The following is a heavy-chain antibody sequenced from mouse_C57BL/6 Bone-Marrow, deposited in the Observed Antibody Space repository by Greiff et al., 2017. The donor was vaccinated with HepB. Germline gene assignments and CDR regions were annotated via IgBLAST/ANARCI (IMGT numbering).Heavy chain of an antibody. CDR3: ARETDYFDY. CDR1: GFTFSDYY. D-gene: IGHD4-1*01. J-gene: IGHJ2*01. CDR2: INYDGSST. V-gene: IGHV5-16*01. Sequence: EVQLVESEGGLVQPGSSMKLSCTASGFTFSDYYLAWVRQVPEKGLEWVANINYDGSSTYFLDFLKSRFIISRDNAKNILYLQKSSLKSEDTATYYCARETDYFDYWGQGTTLTVSS.